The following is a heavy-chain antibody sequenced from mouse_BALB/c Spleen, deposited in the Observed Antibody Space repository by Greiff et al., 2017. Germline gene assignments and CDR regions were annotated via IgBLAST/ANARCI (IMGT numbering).Heavy chain of an antibody. CDR2: IYPGNSDT. D-gene: IGHD2-14*01. Sequence: EVQLQQSGTVLARPGASVKMSCKASGYTFTSYWMHWVKQRPGQGLEWIGAIYPGNSDTSYNQKFKGKAKLTAVTSTSTAYMELSSLTNEDSAVYYCTRYYRYDGYYAMDYWGQGTSVTVSS. CDR3: TRYYRYDGYYAMDY. CDR1: GYTFTSYW. J-gene: IGHJ4*01. V-gene: IGHV1-5*01.